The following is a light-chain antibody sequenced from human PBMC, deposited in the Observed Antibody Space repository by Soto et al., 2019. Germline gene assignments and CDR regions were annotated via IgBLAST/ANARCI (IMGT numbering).Light chain of an antibody. CDR1: QSVSSSY. V-gene: IGKV3-20*01. CDR2: GAS. J-gene: IGKJ2*01. Sequence: EIVLTQSPGTLSLSPGERGTLSCRASQSVSSSYLAWYQQKPGQAPRLLIYGASSRATGIPDRFSGSGSGTDFTLTISRLEPEDFAVYDCQQYGSSPYTFGQGTKLEIK. CDR3: QQYGSSPYT.